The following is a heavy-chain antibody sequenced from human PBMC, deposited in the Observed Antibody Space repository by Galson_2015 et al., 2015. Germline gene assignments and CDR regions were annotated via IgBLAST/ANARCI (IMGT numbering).Heavy chain of an antibody. Sequence: PALVKPTQPLTLTCTFSGFSLHTVGVTVGWIRQSPGKALEWLALIYWNDEERYSPSLRSRLTITKDTSKNQVVLTMTNVGPVDTATYYCARRTMSYSFDYWGHGTLVTVSS. J-gene: IGHJ4*01. CDR3: ARRTMSYSFDY. D-gene: IGHD3-3*01. CDR2: IYWNDEE. CDR1: GFSLHTVGVT. V-gene: IGHV2-5*01.